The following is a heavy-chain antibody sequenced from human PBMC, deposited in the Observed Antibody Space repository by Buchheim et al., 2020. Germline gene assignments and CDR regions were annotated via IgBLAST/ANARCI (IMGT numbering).Heavy chain of an antibody. CDR1: GFNFGDYY. J-gene: IGHJ2*01. CDR3: ARDGYNYDFWSGYSPVGYFDL. D-gene: IGHD3-3*01. CDR2: ISSSGSTI. V-gene: IGHV3-11*04. Sequence: QVQLVESGGGLVKPGGSLRLSCAASGFNFGDYYMNWIRQVPGKGLEWVSYISSSGSTIYYADSVKGRFTISRDNAKNSLYLQMNSLRAEDTAVYYCARDGYNYDFWSGYSPVGYFDLWGRGTL.